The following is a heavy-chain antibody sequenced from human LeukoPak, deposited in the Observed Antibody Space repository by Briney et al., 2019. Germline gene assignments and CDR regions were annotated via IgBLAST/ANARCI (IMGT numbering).Heavy chain of an antibody. Sequence: KPSQTLSLTCAISGDSVSSNSAAWNWIRQSPSRGLEWLGRTYYRSKWYNDYAVSVKSRITINPDTSKNQFSLQLNSVTPEDTAVYYCARDQPYGGNSVGAFDIWGQGTMVTVSS. D-gene: IGHD4-23*01. V-gene: IGHV6-1*01. J-gene: IGHJ3*02. CDR1: GDSVSSNSAA. CDR3: ARDQPYGGNSVGAFDI. CDR2: TYYRSKWYN.